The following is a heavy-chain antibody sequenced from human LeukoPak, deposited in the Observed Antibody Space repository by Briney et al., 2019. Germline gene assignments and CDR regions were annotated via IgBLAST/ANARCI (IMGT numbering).Heavy chain of an antibody. CDR1: GFTFSSYA. D-gene: IGHD6-13*01. J-gene: IGHJ4*02. V-gene: IGHV3-23*01. Sequence: GGSLRLSCAASGFTFSSYAMSWVRQAPGKGLEWVSAISGSGGSTYYADSVKGRFTISRNNSKNTLYLQMNSLRAEDTAVYYCAKDGRYSSSWYAYWGQGTLVTVSS. CDR3: AKDGRYSSSWYAY. CDR2: ISGSGGST.